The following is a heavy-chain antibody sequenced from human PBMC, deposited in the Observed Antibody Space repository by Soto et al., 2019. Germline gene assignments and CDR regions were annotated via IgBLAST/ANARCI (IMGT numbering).Heavy chain of an antibody. Sequence: GLLRPSETLSLTCAVYGESFSGDYWRWIRQPPGRGLERIGEITHSGSTNHNPSLESRVNISVDTSKNQFSLKLSSVTAADTAVYYCARAPRGPGWEPRHYFDYWGQGTLVTVSS. CDR1: GESFSGDY. J-gene: IGHJ4*02. CDR2: ITHSGST. V-gene: IGHV4-34*01. CDR3: ARAPRGPGWEPRHYFDY. D-gene: IGHD1-26*01.